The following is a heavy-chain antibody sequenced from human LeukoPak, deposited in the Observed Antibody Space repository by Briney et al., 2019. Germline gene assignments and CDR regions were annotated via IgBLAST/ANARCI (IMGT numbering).Heavy chain of an antibody. Sequence: SETLSPTCTVSGGSISSHYWSWIRQPPGKGLECIRYIHYSGSTNYNPSLKSRLTISVDTSKTQFSLKLTSVTAADTAVYYCARYCASDTCYNGGFDPWGQGTLVTVSS. D-gene: IGHD2-21*02. V-gene: IGHV4-59*11. J-gene: IGHJ5*02. CDR2: IHYSGST. CDR1: GGSISSHY. CDR3: ARYCASDTCYNGGFDP.